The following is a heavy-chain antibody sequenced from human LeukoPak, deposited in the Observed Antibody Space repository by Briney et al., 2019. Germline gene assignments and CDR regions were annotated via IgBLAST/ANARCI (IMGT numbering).Heavy chain of an antibody. CDR1: GYTFTCYY. CDR2: VNPNSGGT. CDR3: AREDGSSPNNWFDP. D-gene: IGHD6-13*01. J-gene: IGHJ5*02. V-gene: IGHV1-2*02. Sequence: GASVKVSCKAAGYTFTCYYMHWVRQAPGQGREWMGWVNPNSGGTNYAQKFPGRVTMTRDTSISTAYMELSTLRSDDTAVYYCAREDGSSPNNWFDPWGQGTPVTVSS.